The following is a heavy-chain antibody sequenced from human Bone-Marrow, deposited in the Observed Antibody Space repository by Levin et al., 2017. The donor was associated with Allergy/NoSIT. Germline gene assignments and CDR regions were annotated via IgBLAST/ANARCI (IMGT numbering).Heavy chain of an antibody. Sequence: GGSLRLSCAASGFTFSSYWMHWVRQAPGKGLVWVSRINSDGSSTSYADSVKGRFTISRDNAKNTLYLQMNSLRAEDTAVYYCARGEILIASIAHTLDYWGQGTLVTVSS. D-gene: IGHD6-6*01. CDR1: GFTFSSYW. V-gene: IGHV3-74*01. CDR2: INSDGSST. J-gene: IGHJ4*02. CDR3: ARGEILIASIAHTLDY.